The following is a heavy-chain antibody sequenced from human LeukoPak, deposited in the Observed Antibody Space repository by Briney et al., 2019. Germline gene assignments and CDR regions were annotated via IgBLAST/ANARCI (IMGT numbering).Heavy chain of an antibody. J-gene: IGHJ6*02. Sequence: GGSLRLSCAASGFTFSSYSMNWVRQAPGKGLEWVSSISSSSSYIYYADSVKGRFTISRDNAKNSLYLQMNSLRAEDTAVYYCARDLGYGSGSPYYYYGMDAWGQGTTVTVSS. CDR3: ARDLGYGSGSPYYYYGMDA. CDR1: GFTFSSYS. CDR2: ISSSSSYI. V-gene: IGHV3-21*01. D-gene: IGHD3-10*01.